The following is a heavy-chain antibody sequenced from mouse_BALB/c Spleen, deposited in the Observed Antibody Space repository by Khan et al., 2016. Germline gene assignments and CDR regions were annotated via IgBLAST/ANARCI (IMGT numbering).Heavy chain of an antibody. CDR3: ASSPYDYDVGFAY. CDR1: GFNIKDTY. Sequence: VQLQQSGAELVKPGASVKLSCTASGFNIKDTYMHWVKQRPEQGLEWIGRIDPANGNTKYDPKFQGKATITADTSYNTAYLQLSSLTSEDTAVYYFASSPYDYDVGFAYWGQGTLVTVSA. J-gene: IGHJ3*01. V-gene: IGHV14-3*02. CDR2: IDPANGNT. D-gene: IGHD2-4*01.